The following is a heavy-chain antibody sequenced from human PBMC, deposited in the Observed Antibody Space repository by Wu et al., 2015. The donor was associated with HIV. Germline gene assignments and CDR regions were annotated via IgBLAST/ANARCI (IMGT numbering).Heavy chain of an antibody. Sequence: QVQLVQSGAEVKKSGASVKVSCKASGYTFTGYNIHWVRQAPGQGLEWMGWINPNSDSTNYAQKFQGRVIMTRDTSISTAYMELSRLTSDDTAVYYCASSHHGYYFDYWGQGTLVTVSS. J-gene: IGHJ4*02. CDR1: GYTFTGYN. V-gene: IGHV1-2*02. CDR2: INPNSDST. CDR3: ASSHHGYYFDY. D-gene: IGHD1-14*01.